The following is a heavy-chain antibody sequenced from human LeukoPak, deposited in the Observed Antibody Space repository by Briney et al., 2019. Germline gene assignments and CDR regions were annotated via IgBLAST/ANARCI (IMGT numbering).Heavy chain of an antibody. J-gene: IGHJ5*02. D-gene: IGHD3-10*01. CDR1: GGSISSYY. Sequence: SSETLSLTCTVSGGSISSYYWSWIRQPPGKGLEWIGYIYYSGSTNYNPSLKSRVTISVDTSKNQFSLKLSSVTAADTAVYYCARGGRGYYYGSGSYPPTYNWFDPWGQGTLVTVSS. CDR2: IYYSGST. V-gene: IGHV4-59*12. CDR3: ARGGRGYYYGSGSYPPTYNWFDP.